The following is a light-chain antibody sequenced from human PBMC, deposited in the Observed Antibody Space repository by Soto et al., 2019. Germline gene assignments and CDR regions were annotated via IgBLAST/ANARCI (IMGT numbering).Light chain of an antibody. CDR1: SNDVGGYNY. J-gene: IGLJ1*01. V-gene: IGLV2-14*03. Sequence: QSALTQSASVSGSPGQSITISCTGTSNDVGGYNYVSWYQQHPGKAPKLMIYDVSNRPSGVSNRFSGSKSGNTASLTISGLQAEDEADYYCSSYTSSSTYVFGIGTKLTVL. CDR2: DVS. CDR3: SSYTSSSTYV.